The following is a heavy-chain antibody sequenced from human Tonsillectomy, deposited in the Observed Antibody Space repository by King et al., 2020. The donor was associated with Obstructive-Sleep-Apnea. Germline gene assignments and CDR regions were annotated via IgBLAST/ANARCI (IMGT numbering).Heavy chain of an antibody. Sequence: QLVQSGGGVVQPGRSLRLSCAASGFTFSSYAMHWVRQAPGKGLKWVAVISYDGRQKYYADSVKGRFTISRDNSNNTLYLQMNSLRAEDTAVYYCARSSSAYFYGPGYWGPGTLVIVSS. V-gene: IGHV3-30*04. CDR3: ARSSSAYFYGPGY. D-gene: IGHD3-22*01. CDR1: GFTFSSYA. CDR2: ISYDGRQK. J-gene: IGHJ4*02.